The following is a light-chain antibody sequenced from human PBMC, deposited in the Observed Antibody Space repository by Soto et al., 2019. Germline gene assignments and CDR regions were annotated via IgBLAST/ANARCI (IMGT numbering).Light chain of an antibody. V-gene: IGLV2-14*03. J-gene: IGLJ2*01. CDR3: TSYTTSATVA. Sequence: QSALTQPASVSGSPGQSITISCTGTSRDIGTYDYVSWYQQYPGKVPQLIIYDVTNRPSGVSNRFSGSKSGKTASLTISGLQAEDEADYYCTSYTTSATVAIGGGTKLTVL. CDR2: DVT. CDR1: SRDIGTYDY.